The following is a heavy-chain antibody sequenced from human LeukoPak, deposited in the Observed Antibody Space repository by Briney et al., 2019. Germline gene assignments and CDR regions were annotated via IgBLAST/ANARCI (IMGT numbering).Heavy chain of an antibody. J-gene: IGHJ4*02. Sequence: ASVKVSCKASGGTFSSYAISLVRQAPGQGLEWMGRIIPIFGTANYAQKFQGRVTITTDESTSTAYMELSSLRSEDTAVYYCARATLGYCSGGSCYGTFDYWGQGTLVTVSS. V-gene: IGHV1-69*05. CDR1: GGTFSSYA. CDR2: IIPIFGTA. CDR3: ARATLGYCSGGSCYGTFDY. D-gene: IGHD2-15*01.